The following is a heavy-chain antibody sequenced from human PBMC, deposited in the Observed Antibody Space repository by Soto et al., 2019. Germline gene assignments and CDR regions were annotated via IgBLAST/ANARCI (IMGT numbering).Heavy chain of an antibody. D-gene: IGHD3-16*01. CDR2: INSDGSST. Sequence: GGSLRLSCAASGFTFSSYWMHWVRQAPGKGLVWVSRINSDGSSTSYADSVKGRFTIPRDNAKNTLYLQMNSLRAEDTAVYYCARDFSDYVWGSYLFDYWGQGTLVTVSS. CDR1: GFTFSSYW. CDR3: ARDFSDYVWGSYLFDY. V-gene: IGHV3-74*01. J-gene: IGHJ4*02.